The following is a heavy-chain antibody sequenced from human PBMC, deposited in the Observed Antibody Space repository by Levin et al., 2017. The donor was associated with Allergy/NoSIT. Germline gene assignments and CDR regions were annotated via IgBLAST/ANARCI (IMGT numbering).Heavy chain of an antibody. Sequence: PGGSLRLSCAASGFTFNNYAMSWVRQAPGKGLEWVSAITNSGRTYYADSVKGRFTVSSDNSKNTLYLQMNGLRADDTAVYYCAKEMTTVVPVFDYWGQGTLVTVSS. CDR3: AKEMTTVVPVFDY. CDR2: ITNSGRT. CDR1: GFTFNNYA. D-gene: IGHD4-23*01. V-gene: IGHV3-23*01. J-gene: IGHJ4*02.